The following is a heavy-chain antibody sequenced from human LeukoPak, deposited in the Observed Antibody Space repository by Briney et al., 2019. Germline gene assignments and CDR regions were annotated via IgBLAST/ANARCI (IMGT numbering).Heavy chain of an antibody. CDR3: AKAEWDSSSSGPFDY. J-gene: IGHJ4*02. CDR1: GFTFSSYA. Sequence: GGFLRLSCAASGFTFSSYAMSWVRQAPGKGLEWVSAISGSGGSTYYADSVKGRFTISRDNSKNTLYLQMNSLRAEDTAVYYCAKAEWDSSSSGPFDYWGQGTLVTVSS. D-gene: IGHD6-6*01. CDR2: ISGSGGST. V-gene: IGHV3-23*01.